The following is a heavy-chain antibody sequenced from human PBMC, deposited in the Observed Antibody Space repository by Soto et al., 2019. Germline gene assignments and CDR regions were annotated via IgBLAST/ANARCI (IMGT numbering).Heavy chain of an antibody. CDR2: INHSGST. D-gene: IGHD2-15*01. V-gene: IGHV4-34*01. CDR3: ARETTPGYCSGGSRRFRCRYFDY. J-gene: IGHJ4*02. Sequence: KTSETLSLTCAVYGGSFSGYYWSWIRQPPGKGLEWIGEINHSGSTNYNPSLKSRVTISVDTSKNQFSLKLSSVTAADTAVYYCARETTPGYCSGGSRRFRCRYFDYWGQGTLVTVSS. CDR1: GGSFSGYY.